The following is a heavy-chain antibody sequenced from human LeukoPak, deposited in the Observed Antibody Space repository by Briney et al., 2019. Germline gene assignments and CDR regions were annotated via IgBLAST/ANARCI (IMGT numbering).Heavy chain of an antibody. J-gene: IGHJ4*02. D-gene: IGHD1-26*01. CDR1: GFTFDTYW. V-gene: IGHV3-7*01. CDR2: IKPDGIEK. CDR3: ARDGRVWELPKHVYFDY. Sequence: PGGSLRLSCAASGFTFDTYWMSWVRQAPGKGLEWVANIKPDGIEKYYVDSVKGRFIISRDNAKNSLYLQMNSLRAEDTAVYYCARDGRVWELPKHVYFDYWGQGTLVTVSS.